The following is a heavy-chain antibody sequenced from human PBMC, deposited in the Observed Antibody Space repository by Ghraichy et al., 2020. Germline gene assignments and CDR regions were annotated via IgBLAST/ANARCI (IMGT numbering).Heavy chain of an antibody. D-gene: IGHD6-6*01. CDR1: GYTFTSYG. CDR3: ARVLPRTIAARPGDY. CDR2: ISAYNGNT. Sequence: ASVKVSCKASGYTFTSYGFSWVRQAPGQGLEWMGWISAYNGNTNYAQKLQGRVTMTTDTSTSTAYMELRSLRSDDTAVYYCARVLPRTIAARPGDYWGQGTLVTVSS. J-gene: IGHJ4*02. V-gene: IGHV1-18*01.